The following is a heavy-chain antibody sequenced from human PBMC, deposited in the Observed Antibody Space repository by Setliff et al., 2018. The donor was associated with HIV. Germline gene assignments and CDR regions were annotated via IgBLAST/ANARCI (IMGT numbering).Heavy chain of an antibody. CDR1: GFTFSNFG. J-gene: IGHJ4*02. D-gene: IGHD2-15*01. Sequence: QPGGSLRLSCAASGFTFSNFGMHWVRQPHGRGLEWVVVIRFDESKKYYIDSVEGRFTISRDNAKNTLYLQMNSLRAEDTAVYYCAKGDARGGYHYFAYWGQGTLVTVSS. V-gene: IGHV3-33*06. CDR2: IRFDESKK. CDR3: AKGDARGGYHYFAY.